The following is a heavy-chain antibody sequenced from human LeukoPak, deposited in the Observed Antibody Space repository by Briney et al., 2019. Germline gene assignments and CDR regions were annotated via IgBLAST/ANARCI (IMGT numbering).Heavy chain of an antibody. CDR1: GYTFSSYG. CDR2: ISAYNGNT. D-gene: IGHD3-10*01. CDR3: ATGREMNWFDP. J-gene: IGHJ5*02. V-gene: IGHV1-18*01. Sequence: EASVKVSCKASGYTFSSYGISWVRQAPGQGLEWMGWISAYNGNTNYAQKLQGRVTMTTDTSTSTAYMELRSLRSEDTAVYYCATGREMNWFDPWGQGTLVTVSS.